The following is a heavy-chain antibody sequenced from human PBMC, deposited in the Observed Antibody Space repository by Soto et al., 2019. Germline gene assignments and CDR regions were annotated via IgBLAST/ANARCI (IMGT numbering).Heavy chain of an antibody. J-gene: IGHJ4*02. Sequence: PGGSLRLSCAASGFSFSDYFMSWIRQAPGRGLEWVSYISGSGTTISYADSVKGRFTISRDNAKNLLYLQMSSLRTEDTAVYYCVTEPDGFDYWGQGTQVTVSS. CDR2: ISGSGTTI. CDR1: GFSFSDYF. V-gene: IGHV3-11*01. CDR3: VTEPDGFDY.